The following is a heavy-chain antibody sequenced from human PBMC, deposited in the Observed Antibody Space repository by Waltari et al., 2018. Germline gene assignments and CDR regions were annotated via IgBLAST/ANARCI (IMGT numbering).Heavy chain of an antibody. V-gene: IGHV3-23*01. CDR1: GFTFSSYA. J-gene: IGHJ4*02. CDR3: AKAPHYVWGSYRFHLDY. CDR2: ISGRVGST. Sequence: EVQLLESGGGLVQPGGSLRLSCAASGFTFSSYAMSWVRQAPGKGLEWVSAISGRVGSTYYADSVEGRFTISRDNSKNTLYLQMNSLRAEDTAVYYCAKAPHYVWGSYRFHLDYWGQGTLVTVSS. D-gene: IGHD3-16*02.